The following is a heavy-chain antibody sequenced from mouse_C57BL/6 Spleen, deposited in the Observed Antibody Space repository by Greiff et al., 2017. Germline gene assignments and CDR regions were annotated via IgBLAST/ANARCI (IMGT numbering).Heavy chain of an antibody. CDR1: GYSFTSYW. CDR3: ARGVVYYSTYEFAY. V-gene: IGHV1-52*01. CDR2: IDPSDSET. J-gene: IGHJ3*01. D-gene: IGHD2-5*01. Sequence: QVQLQQSGAELVRPWSSVKLSCNASGYSFTSYWMHVVKQRHIQGIELMGNIDPSDSETHCNHKFMDKAPLTVDKSSSTAYMQLISLTSADSAIYYCARGVVYYSTYEFAYWGQGTLVTVSA.